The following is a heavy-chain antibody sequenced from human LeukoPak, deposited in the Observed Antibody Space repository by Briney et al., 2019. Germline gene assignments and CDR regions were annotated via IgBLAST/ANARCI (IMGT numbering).Heavy chain of an antibody. V-gene: IGHV3-53*01. D-gene: IGHD1-26*01. CDR1: GFTVSSNY. J-gene: IGHJ4*02. CDR3: ARDRPYSGSHGGDY. Sequence: GGSVRLSCGASGFTVSSNYMSWVRQAPGKGLEWVSVIYSDGSTYYADSVKGRFTISRDNAKNSLYLQMNSLRAEDTAVYYCARDRPYSGSHGGDYWGQGTLVTVSS. CDR2: IYSDGST.